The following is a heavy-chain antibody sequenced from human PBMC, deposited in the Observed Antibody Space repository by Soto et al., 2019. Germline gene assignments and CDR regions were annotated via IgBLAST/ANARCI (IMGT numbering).Heavy chain of an antibody. CDR3: ARVIIWSGWVGDV. Sequence: QVQLQESGPGLVKPSQTLSLTCTVSGGSLSSGDYYWSWIRQPPGQGLERLGYLYYSGSTYYNPSLKSRVTISVDTSKNQFSLKLSSVTAADTAVYYCARVIIWSGWVGDVWGQGTTVTVSS. V-gene: IGHV4-30-4*01. J-gene: IGHJ6*02. CDR2: LYYSGST. D-gene: IGHD3-3*01. CDR1: GGSLSSGDYY.